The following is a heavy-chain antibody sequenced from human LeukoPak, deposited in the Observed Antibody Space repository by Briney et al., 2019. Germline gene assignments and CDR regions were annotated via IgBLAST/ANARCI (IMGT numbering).Heavy chain of an antibody. D-gene: IGHD1-26*01. J-gene: IGHJ5*02. Sequence: PSETLSLTCTVSGGSISSYYWSWIRQPPGKGLEWIGSIFHSGSTYYSPSLKSRVTISVDTSKNQFSLKLSSVTAADTAVYYCARPFRGSYDWFDPWGQGILVTVSS. CDR1: GGSISSYY. CDR3: ARPFRGSYDWFDP. CDR2: IFHSGST. V-gene: IGHV4-59*08.